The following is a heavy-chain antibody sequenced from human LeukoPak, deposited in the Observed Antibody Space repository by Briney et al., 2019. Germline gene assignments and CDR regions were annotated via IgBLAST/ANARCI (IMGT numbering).Heavy chain of an antibody. Sequence: SVKVSCKASGGTFSSYAISWVRQAPGQGLEWMGGIIPIFGTANYAQKFQGRVTITADEPTSTAYMELSSLRSEDTAVYYCARDVRIAAAGTNWFDPWGQGTLVTVSS. CDR3: ARDVRIAAAGTNWFDP. D-gene: IGHD6-13*01. CDR1: GGTFSSYA. CDR2: IIPIFGTA. V-gene: IGHV1-69*13. J-gene: IGHJ5*02.